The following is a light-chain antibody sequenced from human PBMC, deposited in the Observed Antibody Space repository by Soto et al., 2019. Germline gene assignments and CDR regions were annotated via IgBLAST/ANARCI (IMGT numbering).Light chain of an antibody. CDR3: TAWDDSLSGPVV. CDR1: SSNIGSNY. J-gene: IGLJ2*01. V-gene: IGLV1-47*01. Sequence: QSVLTQPPSASGTPGQRVTISCSGSSSNIGSNYVYWYQQLPGTAPKLLIYRNNQRPSGVPDRFSGSKSRTSASLAISGLRSEDEADYYCTAWDDSLSGPVVFGGGTKLTVL. CDR2: RNN.